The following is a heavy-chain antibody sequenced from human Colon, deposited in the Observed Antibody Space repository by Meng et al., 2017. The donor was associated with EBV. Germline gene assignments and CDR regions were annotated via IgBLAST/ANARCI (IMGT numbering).Heavy chain of an antibody. CDR2: IYLSGTT. D-gene: IGHD2-21*02. V-gene: IGHV4-4*02. J-gene: IGHJ1*01. CDR1: VGPTSTGTC. Sequence: PPHEQGQRLGGDSWPRSLAWAVFVGPTSTGTCGSGISQLHGKGLKWIEEIYLSGTTSYNPSLNSRVTISVDESKNHFSLRLSSVTAADTAVYDCARVGAYCGGDCYHPRWGQGSLVTVSS. CDR3: ARVGAYCGGDCYHPR.